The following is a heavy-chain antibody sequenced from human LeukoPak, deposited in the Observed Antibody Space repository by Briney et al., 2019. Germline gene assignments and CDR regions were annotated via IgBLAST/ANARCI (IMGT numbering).Heavy chain of an antibody. CDR3: VKEGGGTSLFYFDY. J-gene: IGHJ4*02. CDR1: GFTFSNFL. Sequence: AGGSLRLSCAASGFTFSNFLMTWVRQAPGKGLEYVSAISSNGGSTYYADSVKGRFTISRDNSKNTLYLQMSSLRAEDTAVYYCVKEGGGTSLFYFDYWGQGTLVTVSS. D-gene: IGHD2-2*01. V-gene: IGHV3-64D*06. CDR2: ISSNGGST.